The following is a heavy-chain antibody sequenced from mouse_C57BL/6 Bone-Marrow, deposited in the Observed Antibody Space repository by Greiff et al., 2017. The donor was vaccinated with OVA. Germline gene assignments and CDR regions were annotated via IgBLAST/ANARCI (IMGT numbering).Heavy chain of an antibody. D-gene: IGHD2-1*01. CDR1: GYTFTSYW. V-gene: IGHV1-69*01. CDR2: IDPSDSYT. CDR3: ARRGDYYGNYGDAMDY. J-gene: IGHJ4*01. Sequence: VQLQQPGAELVMPGASVKLSCKASGYTFTSYWMHWVKQRPGQGLEWIGEIDPSDSYTNYNQKFKGKSTLTVDKSSSTAYMQLSSLTSEDSAVYDCARRGDYYGNYGDAMDYWGQGTSVTVSS.